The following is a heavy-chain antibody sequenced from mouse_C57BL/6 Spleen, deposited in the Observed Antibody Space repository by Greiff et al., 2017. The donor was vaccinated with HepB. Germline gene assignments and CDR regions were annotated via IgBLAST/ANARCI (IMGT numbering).Heavy chain of an antibody. CDR3: ARPYYGSSYAWFAY. D-gene: IGHD1-1*01. J-gene: IGHJ3*01. V-gene: IGHV5-12*01. CDR2: ISNGGGST. Sequence: EVNVVESGGGLVQPGGSLKLSCAASGFTFSDYYMYWVRQTPEKRLEWVAYISNGGGSTYYPDTVKGRFTISRDNAKNTLYLQMSRLKSEDTAMYYCARPYYGSSYAWFAYWGQGTLVTVSA. CDR1: GFTFSDYY.